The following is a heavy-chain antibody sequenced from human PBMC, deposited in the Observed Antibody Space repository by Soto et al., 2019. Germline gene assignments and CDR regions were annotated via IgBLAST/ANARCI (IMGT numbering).Heavy chain of an antibody. V-gene: IGHV4-59*01. Sequence: SETLSLTCTVSGGSISSYYWSWIRQPPGKGLEWIGYIYYSGSTNYNPSLKSRVTISVDTSKNQFSLKLSSVTAADTAVYYCAKEGRAGQVFWYYGMDVWGQGTTVTVSS. J-gene: IGHJ6*02. CDR3: AKEGRAGQVFWYYGMDV. CDR2: IYYSGST. CDR1: GGSISSYY.